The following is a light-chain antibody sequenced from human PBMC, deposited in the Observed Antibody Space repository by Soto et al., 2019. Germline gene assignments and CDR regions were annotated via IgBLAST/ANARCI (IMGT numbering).Light chain of an antibody. J-gene: IGKJ3*01. V-gene: IGKV4-1*01. CDR2: WAS. Sequence: DIVMTQSPDSLAVSLGERATINCKSSQSVFYSSSNKNYLAWYQQKPGQPPKMVIYWASTRESGVPDRFTGSGSGTNFTLTVSSVQAEDVAVYYCQQYRSSPFTFGPGTKVDIK. CDR1: QSVFYSSSNKNY. CDR3: QQYRSSPFT.